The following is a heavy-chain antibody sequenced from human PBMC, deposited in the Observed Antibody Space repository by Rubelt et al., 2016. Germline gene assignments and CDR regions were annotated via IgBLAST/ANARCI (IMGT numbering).Heavy chain of an antibody. CDR3: AKVYGDYARGAFHI. V-gene: IGHV3-48*01. D-gene: IGHD4-17*01. CDR2: IGTRPDIV. Sequence: SGGGLVQPGGSLRLSCAVSGFTFSTTHMNWVRQAPGKGLEWVSYIGTRPDIVYYADSVQGRFTISSDNSKNTLYLQMNSLRAEDTAVYFCAKVYGDYARGAFHIWGQGTTVTVSA. CDR1: GFTFSTTH. J-gene: IGHJ3*02.